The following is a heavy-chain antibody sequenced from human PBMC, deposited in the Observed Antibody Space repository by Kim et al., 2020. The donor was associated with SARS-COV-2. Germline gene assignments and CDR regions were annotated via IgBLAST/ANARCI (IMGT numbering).Heavy chain of an antibody. J-gene: IGHJ4*02. CDR1: GLRFSNAW. D-gene: IGHD2-21*01. CDR3: TTVRRPY. V-gene: IGHV3-15*01. CDR2: IISNTDGGTI. Sequence: GGSLRLSCAASGLRFSNAWMSWVRQAPGKGLEWIGCIISNTDGGTIDYIAPGEGRFTISRDDSKNTVYLQMNSLKTEDTAVYYCTTVRRPYCGQGTLFTVSS.